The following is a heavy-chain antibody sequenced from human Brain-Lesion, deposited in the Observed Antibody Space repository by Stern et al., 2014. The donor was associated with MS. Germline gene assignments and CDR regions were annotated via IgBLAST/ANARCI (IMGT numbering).Heavy chain of an antibody. Sequence: EVPLVESGAEVKKPGESLKISCKGSGYSFTSHWIGWVRQMPGKGLECLGIIYPVDSDTRYSPSFQGQVTISADKSISTAYLQWSSLKASDTAMYYCARRMTTVTPGFDPWGQGTLVTVSS. V-gene: IGHV5-51*01. D-gene: IGHD4-17*01. CDR2: IYPVDSDT. CDR1: GYSFTSHW. J-gene: IGHJ5*02. CDR3: ARRMTTVTPGFDP.